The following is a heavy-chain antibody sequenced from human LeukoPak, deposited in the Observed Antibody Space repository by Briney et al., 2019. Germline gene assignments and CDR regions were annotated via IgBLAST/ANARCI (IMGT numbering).Heavy chain of an antibody. CDR3: ARGKVSGWYPYYFDY. CDR1: GGFISSGSYY. V-gene: IGHV4-61*02. J-gene: IGHJ4*02. Sequence: SQTLSLTCTVSGGFISSGSYYWRWIRQPAGKGLEWIGRIYTSGSTNYNPSLKSRVTISVDTSKNQFSLKLSSVTAADTAVYYCARGKVSGWYPYYFDYWGQGTLVTVSS. CDR2: IYTSGST. D-gene: IGHD6-19*01.